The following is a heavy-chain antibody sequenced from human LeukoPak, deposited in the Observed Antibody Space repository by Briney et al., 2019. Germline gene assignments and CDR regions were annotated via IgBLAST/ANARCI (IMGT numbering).Heavy chain of an antibody. Sequence: PGGSLGLSCAASGFTFSSYAMSWVRQAPGKGLEWVSAISGSGGSTYYADSVKGRFTISRDNSKSTLYLQMNSLRAEDTAVYYCANFRYNWNDGGLWGQGTLVTVSS. D-gene: IGHD1-20*01. V-gene: IGHV3-23*01. CDR2: ISGSGGST. CDR3: ANFRYNWNDGGL. CDR1: GFTFSSYA. J-gene: IGHJ4*02.